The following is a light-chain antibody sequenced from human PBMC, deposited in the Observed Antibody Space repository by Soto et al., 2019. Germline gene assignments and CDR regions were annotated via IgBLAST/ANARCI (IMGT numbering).Light chain of an antibody. CDR3: QQHTNWPLT. CDR2: DAS. Sequence: ETVLTQSPSTLSLSPGEGATLSCRASQSVSSFLAWYQQKPGQAPRLLIYDASNRATGIPARFSGSGSGTDFTLTISSLEHEDFAVYYCQQHTNWPLTFGGGTKV. V-gene: IGKV3-11*01. CDR1: QSVSSF. J-gene: IGKJ4*01.